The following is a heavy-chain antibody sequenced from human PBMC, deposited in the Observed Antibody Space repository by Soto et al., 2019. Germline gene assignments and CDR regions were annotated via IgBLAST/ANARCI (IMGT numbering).Heavy chain of an antibody. D-gene: IGHD2-2*01. CDR2: IYSGGST. V-gene: IGHV3-66*01. CDR3: ARARVEVVVTPNYYYMDV. J-gene: IGHJ6*03. Sequence: GGSLRLSCAASGFTVSSNYMSWVRQAPGKGLEWVSVIYSGGSTYYADSVKGRFTISRDNSKNTLYLQMNSLRAEDTAVYYCARARVEVVVTPNYYYMDVWGKGTTVTVSS. CDR1: GFTVSSNY.